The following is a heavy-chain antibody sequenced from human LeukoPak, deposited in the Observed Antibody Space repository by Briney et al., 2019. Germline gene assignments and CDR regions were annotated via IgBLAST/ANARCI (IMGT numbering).Heavy chain of an antibody. D-gene: IGHD6-13*01. V-gene: IGHV3-21*01. CDR2: ISGSSSYI. J-gene: IGHJ4*02. Sequence: GGSLILSCAVSGFTFSIHSMNWVRQAPGKGLEWVSSISGSSSYIYYADSVKGRFTISRDNAKNSLYLQMNSLRAEDTAVYYCARGPNLVHHDYWGQGTLVTVSS. CDR3: ARGPNLVHHDY. CDR1: GFTFSIHS.